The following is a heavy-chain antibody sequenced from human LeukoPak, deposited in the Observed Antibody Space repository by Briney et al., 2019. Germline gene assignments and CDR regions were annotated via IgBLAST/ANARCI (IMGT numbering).Heavy chain of an antibody. V-gene: IGHV5-51*01. D-gene: IGHD3-10*01. CDR2: IYPGDSDT. CDR3: ARVRVPQHYFDY. J-gene: IGHJ4*02. CDR1: GYSFTSYW. Sequence: PGGFLKIFWKGSGYSFTSYWIGWVRPIPRKGLEWMGIIYPGDSDTRYSPSFQGQVTISADKSISTAYLQWSSLKASDTAMYYCARVRVPQHYFDYWGQGTLVTVSS.